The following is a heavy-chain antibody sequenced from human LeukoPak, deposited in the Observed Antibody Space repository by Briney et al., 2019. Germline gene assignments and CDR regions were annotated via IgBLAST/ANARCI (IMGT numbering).Heavy chain of an antibody. V-gene: IGHV3-74*01. Sequence: PGGSLRLSCAASGFTFSTYWMHWVRQPPGKGLVWVSRINSDGSSTTYADSVKGRFTISRDIAKNTLYLQMKSLRAEDTAVYYCARVRSGSSAGNYGKDVWGQGTTVTVSS. CDR1: GFTFSTYW. CDR2: INSDGSST. D-gene: IGHD1-26*01. J-gene: IGHJ6*02. CDR3: ARVRSGSSAGNYGKDV.